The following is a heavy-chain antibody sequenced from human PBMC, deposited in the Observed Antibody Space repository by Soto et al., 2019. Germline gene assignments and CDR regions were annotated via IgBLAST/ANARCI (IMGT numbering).Heavy chain of an antibody. J-gene: IGHJ6*02. CDR1: GYNFTNYW. CDR2: IDISDSYP. V-gene: IGHV5-10-1*01. D-gene: IGHD6-19*01. Sequence: GESLKISCKTSGYNFTNYWSGWVRQMPGKGLEWMGSIDISDSYPNYSPSFQGHVTISADNSISTAYLQWSSLKASDTAMYYCARDNSGWPSQYYLGMDVWGQGTTVNVSS. CDR3: ARDNSGWPSQYYLGMDV.